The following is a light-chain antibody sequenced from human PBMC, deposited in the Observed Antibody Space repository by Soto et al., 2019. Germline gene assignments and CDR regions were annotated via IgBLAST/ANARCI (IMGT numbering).Light chain of an antibody. V-gene: IGLV2-23*01. J-gene: IGLJ2*01. Sequence: SVLTQPASVSGSPGQSITISCTGTSSDVGSYNLVSWYQQHPGKAPKLMIYEGSKRPSGVSNRFSGSKSGNTASLTISGLQAEDEADYYCCSYAGSTTYILFGGGTQLTVL. CDR3: CSYAGSTTYIL. CDR1: SSDVGSYNL. CDR2: EGS.